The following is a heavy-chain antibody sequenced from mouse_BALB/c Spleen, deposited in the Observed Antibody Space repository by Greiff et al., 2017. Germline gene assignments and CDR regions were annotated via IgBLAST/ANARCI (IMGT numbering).Heavy chain of an antibody. Sequence: VQLKESGAELVKPGASVKLSCTASGFNIKDTYMHWVKQRPEQGLEWIGRIDPANGNTKYDPKFQGKATITADTSSNTAYLQLSSLTSEDTAVYYCARGITFYFDYWGQGTTLTVSS. D-gene: IGHD2-4*01. CDR1: GFNIKDTY. CDR2: IDPANGNT. V-gene: IGHV14-3*02. CDR3: ARGITFYFDY. J-gene: IGHJ2*01.